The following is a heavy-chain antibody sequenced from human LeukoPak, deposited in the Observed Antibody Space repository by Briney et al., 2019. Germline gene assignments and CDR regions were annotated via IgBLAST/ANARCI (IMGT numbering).Heavy chain of an antibody. J-gene: IGHJ1*01. CDR1: GYTFTSYG. D-gene: IGHD3-22*01. CDR3: ARGYYDSSDYEYFQH. Sequence: ASVKVSCKASGYTFTSYGISWVGQAPGQGLEWMGWISAYNGNTNYAQKLQGRVTMTTDTSTSTAYMELRSLRSDDTAVYYCARGYYDSSDYEYFQHWGQGTLVTVSS. CDR2: ISAYNGNT. V-gene: IGHV1-18*01.